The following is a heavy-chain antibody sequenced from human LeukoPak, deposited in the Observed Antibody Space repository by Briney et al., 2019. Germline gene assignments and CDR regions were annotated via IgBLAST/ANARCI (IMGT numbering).Heavy chain of an antibody. Sequence: SETLSLTCTVSGDSISGYYWSWIRQPPGKGLEWIGYIYYSGSTNYNPSLKSRVTISVDTSKNQFSLKLSPVTAADTAVYYCARLHDGYRYGADYWGQGTLVTAS. V-gene: IGHV4-59*08. CDR3: ARLHDGYRYGADY. CDR2: IYYSGST. J-gene: IGHJ4*02. CDR1: GDSISGYY. D-gene: IGHD5-18*01.